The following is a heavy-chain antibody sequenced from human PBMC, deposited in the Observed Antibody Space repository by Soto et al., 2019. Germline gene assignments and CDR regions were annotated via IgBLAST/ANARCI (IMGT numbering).Heavy chain of an antibody. CDR2: TSYTGNT. D-gene: IGHD2-15*01. CDR1: GGSITSYH. Sequence: PSETLSLTCVVSGGSITSYHWSWIRQFPGKGLEWIAYTSYTGNTNYNPSLQSRVTISMXXXKXXXXXKXTSXXAAXTAVYYCARETWAGGGSLPFDYWGQGTLVTVSS. V-gene: IGHV4-59*01. J-gene: IGHJ4*02. CDR3: ARETWAGGGSLPFDY.